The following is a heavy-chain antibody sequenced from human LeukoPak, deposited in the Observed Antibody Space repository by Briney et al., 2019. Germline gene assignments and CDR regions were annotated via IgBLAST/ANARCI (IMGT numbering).Heavy chain of an antibody. CDR1: GFTFNNFA. V-gene: IGHV3-23*01. Sequence: PGGSLRLSCAASGFTFNNFAMSWVRQAPGKGLEWVSTISGSGGSTFYADSVKGRFPISRDNSKNTLFLQMNSLGVEDTAIYYCAKAGSSGWSSSGGDYWGQGSLVTVSS. J-gene: IGHJ4*02. CDR2: ISGSGGST. D-gene: IGHD6-19*01. CDR3: AKAGSSGWSSSGGDY.